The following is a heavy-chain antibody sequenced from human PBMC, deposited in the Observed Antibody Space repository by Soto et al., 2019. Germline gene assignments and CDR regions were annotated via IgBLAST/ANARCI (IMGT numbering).Heavy chain of an antibody. CDR3: ARALGSGYYYMDV. Sequence: QVQLVQSGAEVKKPGSSVKVSCKASGGTFSSYTISWVRQAPGQGLEWIGRIIPILGIANYAQKFQGRVTITADKSTSTAYMELSSLRSEDTAVYYCARALGSGYYYMDVWGKGTTVTVSS. D-gene: IGHD3-10*01. CDR1: GGTFSSYT. CDR2: IIPILGIA. V-gene: IGHV1-69*02. J-gene: IGHJ6*03.